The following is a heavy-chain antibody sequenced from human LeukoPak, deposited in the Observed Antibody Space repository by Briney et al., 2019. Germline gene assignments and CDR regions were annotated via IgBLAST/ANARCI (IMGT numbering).Heavy chain of an antibody. CDR3: AKGKNGTGYLNWFDP. J-gene: IGHJ5*02. D-gene: IGHD3-9*01. CDR1: GGSISSSSYY. V-gene: IGHV4-39*01. Sequence: SETLSLTCTVSGGSISSSSYYWGWIRQPPGKGLEWIGSIYYSGSTYYNPSLKSRVTISVDTSKNQFSLKLSSVTAADTAVYYCAKGKNGTGYLNWFDPWGEGTLATVSS. CDR2: IYYSGST.